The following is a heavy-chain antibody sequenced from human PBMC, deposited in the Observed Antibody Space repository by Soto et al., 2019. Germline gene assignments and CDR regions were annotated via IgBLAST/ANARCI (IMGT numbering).Heavy chain of an antibody. CDR1: GFTFSDYY. D-gene: IGHD3-3*01. J-gene: IGHJ4*02. Sequence: QVQLVESGGGLVKPGGSLRLSCAASGFTFSDYYMSWIRQAPGKGLEWVSYISSSSSYTNYADSVKGRFTISRDNAKNSLYLQMNSLRAEDTAVYYCARAVLEWLLYPGGDYWGQGTLVTVSS. V-gene: IGHV3-11*06. CDR3: ARAVLEWLLYPGGDY. CDR2: ISSSSSYT.